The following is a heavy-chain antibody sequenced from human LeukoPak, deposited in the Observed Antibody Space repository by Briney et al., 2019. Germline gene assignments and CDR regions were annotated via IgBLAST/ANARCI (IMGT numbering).Heavy chain of an antibody. CDR2: IYTSGST. Sequence: SETLSLTCTVSGGSISSYYWSWIRQPAGKGLEWIGRIYTSGSTNYNPSLKSRVTMSVDTSKNQFSLKLRSVTAADTAVYYCARDSQTPPYYYYYYMDVWGKGTTVTVSS. CDR3: ARDSQTPPYYYYYYMDV. CDR1: GGSISSYY. V-gene: IGHV4-4*07. J-gene: IGHJ6*03.